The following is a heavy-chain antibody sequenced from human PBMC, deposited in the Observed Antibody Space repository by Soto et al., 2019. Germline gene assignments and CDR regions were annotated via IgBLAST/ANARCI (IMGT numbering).Heavy chain of an antibody. V-gene: IGHV1-18*01. D-gene: IGHD1-26*01. J-gene: IGHJ6*02. CDR1: GYTFTSYG. CDR3: ARDRELVGFRYYYGMDV. CDR2: ISAYNGNT. Sequence: GASVKVSCKASGYTFTSYGISWVRQAPGQGLEWMGWISAYNGNTNYAQKLQGRVTMTTDTSTSTAYMELRSLRSDDTAVYYCARDRELVGFRYYYGMDVWGQATTVTVSS.